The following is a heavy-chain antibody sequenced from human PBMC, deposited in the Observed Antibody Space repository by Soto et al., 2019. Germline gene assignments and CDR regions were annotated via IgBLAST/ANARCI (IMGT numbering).Heavy chain of an antibody. CDR2: ISAYNGNT. Sequence: QAQLEQSGPEVKKPGASVNVSYKASGYTFSSYSISWVRQAPGQGLEWMGWISAYNGNTNYAQKLKGRVTMTRDTYTKTVNMELRSLTSDDTAVYYCARAVYGGNSGSWYSDLWGRGTLVTVSS. CDR3: ARAVYGGNSGSWYSDL. V-gene: IGHV1-18*01. CDR1: GYTFSSYS. J-gene: IGHJ2*01. D-gene: IGHD4-17*01.